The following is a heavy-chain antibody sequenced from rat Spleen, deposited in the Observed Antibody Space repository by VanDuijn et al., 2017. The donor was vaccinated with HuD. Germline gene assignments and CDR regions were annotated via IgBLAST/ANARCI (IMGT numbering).Heavy chain of an antibody. Sequence: QVQLKESGPGLVQPSQTLSLTCTVSGFSLTSYHVHWVRQPPGKGLEWMGVMWSDGGTDYNSAIKSRLSISRDTSKSQVFLKMNSLQPEDTGTFYCARHGSSYMGYYFDYWGQGVMVTVSS. V-gene: IGHV2-32*01. D-gene: IGHD1-2*01. CDR1: GFSLTSYH. J-gene: IGHJ2*01. CDR3: ARHGSSYMGYYFDY. CDR2: MWSDGGT.